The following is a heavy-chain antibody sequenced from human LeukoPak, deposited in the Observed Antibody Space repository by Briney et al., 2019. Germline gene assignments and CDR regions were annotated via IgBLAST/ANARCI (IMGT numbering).Heavy chain of an antibody. CDR1: GYTFTSYY. CDR3: ARTTEGYCRGRSCYSYYYYMDV. V-gene: IGHV1-46*01. Sequence: GASVKVSCKASGYTFTSYYMHWVRQAPGQGLEWMRIINPSAGSTSYAQKFQGRVTMTRDMSTSTVYMELSSLRSEDTAVYYCARTTEGYCRGRSCYSYYYYMDVWGKGTTVTVSS. J-gene: IGHJ6*03. CDR2: INPSAGST. D-gene: IGHD2-15*01.